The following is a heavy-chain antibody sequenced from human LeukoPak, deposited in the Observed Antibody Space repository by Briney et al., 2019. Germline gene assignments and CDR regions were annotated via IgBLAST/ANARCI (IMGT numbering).Heavy chain of an antibody. D-gene: IGHD3-10*02. J-gene: IGHJ4*02. V-gene: IGHV3-23*01. CDR2: ISGSGAGT. Sequence: GGSLRLSCVASEFTFNNAWMSWVRQAPGKGLEWVSAISGSGAGTYYANSVKGRFTISRDNSKNTLYLQMNSLRAEDTAVHYCARGLFSFDHWGQGTLVTVSS. CDR1: EFTFNNAW. CDR3: ARGLFSFDH.